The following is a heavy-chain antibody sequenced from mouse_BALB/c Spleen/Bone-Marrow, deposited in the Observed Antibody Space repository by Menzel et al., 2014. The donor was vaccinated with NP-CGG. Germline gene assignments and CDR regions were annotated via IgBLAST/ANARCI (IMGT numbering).Heavy chain of an antibody. Sequence: EVQLVESGGGLVQPGESLKLSCESNEYEFPSHDMSWVRKTPEKRLELVAAINSDGGSTYYPDTMERRFIISRDNSKKTQYLQMSSLRSEDTAFYYCARHGDYYGSSLFAYWGQGTLVTVSA. CDR3: ARHGDYYGSSLFAY. CDR1: EYEFPSHD. D-gene: IGHD1-1*01. CDR2: INSDGGST. J-gene: IGHJ3*01. V-gene: IGHV5-2*01.